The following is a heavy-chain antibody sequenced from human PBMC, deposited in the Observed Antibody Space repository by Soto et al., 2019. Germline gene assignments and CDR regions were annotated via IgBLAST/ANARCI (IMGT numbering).Heavy chain of an antibody. J-gene: IGHJ3*02. D-gene: IGHD1-20*01. CDR1: GGSFSGYY. CDR3: ARVRHINAFDI. V-gene: IGHV4-34*01. Sequence: SETLSLTCAVHGGSFSGYYWSWIRQPPGKGLEWIGEINHSGSTNYNPSLKSRVTISVDTSKNQFSLKLSSVTAADTAVYYCARVRHINAFDIWGQGTMVTVSS. CDR2: INHSGST.